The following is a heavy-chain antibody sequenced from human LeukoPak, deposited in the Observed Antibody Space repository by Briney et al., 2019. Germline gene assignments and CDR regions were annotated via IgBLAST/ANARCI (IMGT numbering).Heavy chain of an antibody. J-gene: IGHJ5*02. CDR2: IYYSGST. Sequence: SETLSLTCTVSGGSISSSSYYWGWIRQPPGKGLEWIGSIYYSGSTYYNPSLKSRVTISVDTSKSQFSLKLSSVTAADTAVYYCARQGLQYRPGFDPWGQGTLVTVSS. CDR1: GGSISSSSYY. V-gene: IGHV4-39*01. D-gene: IGHD4-11*01. CDR3: ARQGLQYRPGFDP.